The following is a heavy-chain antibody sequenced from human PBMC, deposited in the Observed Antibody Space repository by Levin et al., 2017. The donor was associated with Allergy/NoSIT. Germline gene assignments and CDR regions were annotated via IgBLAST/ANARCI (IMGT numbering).Heavy chain of an antibody. V-gene: IGHV4-31*03. CDR3: ARQWLATSYFDY. J-gene: IGHJ4*02. Sequence: PSETLSLTCTVSGGSIGSGDYYWSWIRQHPGKGLEWIGYIYYTGSTDYNPSLNSRVNISADTSKNEFSLKLISVTAADAAVYSCARQWLATSYFDYWGQGSLVTVSS. D-gene: IGHD6-19*01. CDR2: IYYTGST. CDR1: GGSIGSGDYY.